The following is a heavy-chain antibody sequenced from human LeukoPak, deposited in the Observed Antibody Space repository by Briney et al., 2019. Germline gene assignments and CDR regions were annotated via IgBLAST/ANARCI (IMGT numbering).Heavy chain of an antibody. V-gene: IGHV1-2*02. D-gene: IGHD3-10*01. J-gene: IGHJ5*02. CDR1: GYTFTGYY. CDR2: INPNSGGT. CDR3: AREIYGSGQVSWFDP. Sequence: GASVKVSCKASGYTFTGYYMHWVRQAPGQGLEWMGWINPNSGGTNYAQKFQGRVTMTRDTSISTAYMELSRLRSDDTAVYYCAREIYGSGQVSWFDPWGQGTLVTVSS.